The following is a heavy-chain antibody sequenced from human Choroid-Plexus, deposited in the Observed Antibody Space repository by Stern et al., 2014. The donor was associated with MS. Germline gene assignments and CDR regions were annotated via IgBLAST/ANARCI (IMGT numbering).Heavy chain of an antibody. CDR2: VSHDGIYK. CDR1: GFTFGSCA. CDR3: AKDRQYLTYFFDH. D-gene: IGHD2/OR15-2a*01. Sequence: GQLVESGGGVVQPGRPLRLSCVASGFTFGSCAMHWVRQAPGKGLEWVGRVSHDGIYKYYADSVKGRFTISRDNSQNTLYMQMSSLRPEDTAVYYCAKDRQYLTYFFDHWGQGSLVTVSS. V-gene: IGHV3-30*18. J-gene: IGHJ5*02.